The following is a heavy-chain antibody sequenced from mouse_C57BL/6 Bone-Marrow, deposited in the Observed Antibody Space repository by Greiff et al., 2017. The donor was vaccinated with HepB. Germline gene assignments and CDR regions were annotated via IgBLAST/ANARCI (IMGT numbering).Heavy chain of an antibody. J-gene: IGHJ2*01. CDR2: ISSGGSYT. CDR3: ARLGYYSNY. V-gene: IGHV5-6*01. D-gene: IGHD2-5*01. CDR1: GFTFSSYG. Sequence: EVQLVESGGDLVKPGGSLKLSCAASGFTFSSYGMSWVRQTPDKRLEWVATISSGGSYTYYPDSVKGRFTISRDNAKNTLYLQMSSLKSEDTAMYYCARLGYYSNYWGQGTTLTVSS.